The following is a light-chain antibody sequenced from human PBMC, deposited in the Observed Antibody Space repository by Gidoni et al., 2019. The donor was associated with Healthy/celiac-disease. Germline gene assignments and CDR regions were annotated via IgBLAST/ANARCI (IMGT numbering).Light chain of an antibody. CDR3: QQYYSTPIT. CDR1: QSVLYSSNNKNY. V-gene: IGKV4-1*01. J-gene: IGKJ5*01. CDR2: WAS. Sequence: DIVMPQSPDSLAVSLGDRDTINCKSSQSVLYSSNNKNYLAWYQQKPGQPPKLLIYWASTRESGVHDRFSGSGSGTDFTLTISSLQAEDVAVYYCQQYYSTPITFGQGTRLEIK.